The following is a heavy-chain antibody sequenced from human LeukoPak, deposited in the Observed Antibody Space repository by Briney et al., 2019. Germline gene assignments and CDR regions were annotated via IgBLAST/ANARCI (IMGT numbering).Heavy chain of an antibody. J-gene: IGHJ4*02. CDR1: GFTFSSYW. V-gene: IGHV3-7*01. CDR3: ASGRQLGY. Sequence: GGSLRLSCAASGFTFSSYWMSWVRQAPGKGLEWVANIKEDGSEKCHVDSVRGRLTISRDNAKNSLYLQMNSLRAEDTAVYYCASGRQLGYWGQGTLVTVSS. CDR2: IKEDGSEK. D-gene: IGHD3-16*01.